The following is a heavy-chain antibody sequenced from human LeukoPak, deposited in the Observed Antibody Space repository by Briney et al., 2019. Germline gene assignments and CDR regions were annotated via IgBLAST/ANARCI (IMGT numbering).Heavy chain of an antibody. Sequence: PSETLSLTCTVSGGSISSYYWSWIRQPPGKGLEWIGYIYYSGSTNYNPSLKSRGTISVDTSKNQFSLKLSSVTAADTAVYYCARGGGGYVPLDYWGQGTLVTVSS. CDR3: ARGGGGYVPLDY. D-gene: IGHD3-16*01. CDR1: GGSISSYY. J-gene: IGHJ4*02. CDR2: IYYSGST. V-gene: IGHV4-59*01.